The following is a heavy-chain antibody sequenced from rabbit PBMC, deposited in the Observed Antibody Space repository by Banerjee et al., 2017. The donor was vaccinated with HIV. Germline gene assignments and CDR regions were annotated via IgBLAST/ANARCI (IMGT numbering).Heavy chain of an antibody. V-gene: IGHV1S40*01. CDR2: IYTGDGST. CDR1: GFDLTSYYY. D-gene: IGHD6-1*01. Sequence: VESGGGLVKPGASLTLTCKASGFDLTSYYYMCWVRQAPGKGLEWIACIYTGDGSTYYATWAKGRFTISKTSSTTVTLQMTSLTAADTATYLCARDGVASGYVYGLWGPGTLVTVS. CDR3: ARDGVASGYVYGL. J-gene: IGHJ6*01.